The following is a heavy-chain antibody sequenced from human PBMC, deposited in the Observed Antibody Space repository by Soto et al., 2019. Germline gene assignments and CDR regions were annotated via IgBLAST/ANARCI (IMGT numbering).Heavy chain of an antibody. Sequence: QVQLQESGPGLVKPSETLSLTCTVSGASVTNDGYYWSWVRQPPGKGLEWIGYISNSGSTKYSPSPKSRITISVDMSKNQFSLKVNSMTAADTGVYFCASDVSGYSSRAFDYWGRGMLVTVSS. CDR2: ISNSGST. CDR1: GASVTNDGYY. CDR3: ASDVSGYSSRAFDY. D-gene: IGHD6-25*01. J-gene: IGHJ4*02. V-gene: IGHV4-61*08.